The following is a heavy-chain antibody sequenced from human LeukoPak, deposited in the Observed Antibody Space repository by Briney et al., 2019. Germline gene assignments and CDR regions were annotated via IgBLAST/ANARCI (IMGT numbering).Heavy chain of an antibody. CDR3: ARWSRYCSSTSCYTRFDY. D-gene: IGHD2-2*02. CDR1: GGSISSSSDY. CDR2: IYYSGTT. Sequence: SETLSLTCTVSGGSISSSSDYWGWIRQPPGKGLEWIGSIYYSGTTYYSPSVEGRVTISVDTSKNQFSLKLSSVTAADTAVYYCARWSRYCSSTSCYTRFDYWGQGTLVTVSS. V-gene: IGHV4-39*07. J-gene: IGHJ4*02.